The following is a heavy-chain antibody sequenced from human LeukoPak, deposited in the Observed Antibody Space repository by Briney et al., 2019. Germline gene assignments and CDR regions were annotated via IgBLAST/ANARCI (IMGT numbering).Heavy chain of an antibody. D-gene: IGHD6-19*01. Sequence: GGSLRLSCAASGFTFSDYAMTWVRQAPGKGLQWVSGISGSGASTYYGDSVKGRFIISRDNSTNTLYLQIDSLRAEDTAVYYCAKGASSGWLLYWFDPWGQGTLVTVSS. CDR1: GFTFSDYA. CDR3: AKGASSGWLLYWFDP. V-gene: IGHV3-23*01. J-gene: IGHJ5*02. CDR2: ISGSGAST.